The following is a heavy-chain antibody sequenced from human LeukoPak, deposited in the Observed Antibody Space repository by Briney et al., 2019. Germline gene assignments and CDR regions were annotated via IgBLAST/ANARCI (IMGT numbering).Heavy chain of an antibody. V-gene: IGHV1-2*02. CDR3: ARTTNYGSGSYYNGPHDY. J-gene: IGHJ4*02. D-gene: IGHD3-10*01. CDR1: GYTFTAYY. Sequence: ASVKVSCKASGYTFTAYYMHWVRQAPGQGLEWMGWINPDSGGTNYAQKFQGRVTMTRDTSISTAYMELSRLRSDDTAVYYCARTTNYGSGSYYNGPHDYWGQGTLVTVSS. CDR2: INPDSGGT.